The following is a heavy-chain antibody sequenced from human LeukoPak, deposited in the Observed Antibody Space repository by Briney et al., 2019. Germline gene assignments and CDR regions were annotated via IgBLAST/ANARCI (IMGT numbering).Heavy chain of an antibody. J-gene: IGHJ3*02. D-gene: IGHD3-10*01. V-gene: IGHV3-30*02. CDR3: AKDPTIRGIIIGDGFDI. CDR2: IRYDGSKE. Sequence: GGSLRLSCAASGFTFSIYGMHWVRQAPGKGLEWVAFIRYDGSKEFYADSMNGRFTISRDNSKNTLYLQMNSLRVEDTAVYYCAKDPTIRGIIIGDGFDIWGQGTMVTVSS. CDR1: GFTFSIYG.